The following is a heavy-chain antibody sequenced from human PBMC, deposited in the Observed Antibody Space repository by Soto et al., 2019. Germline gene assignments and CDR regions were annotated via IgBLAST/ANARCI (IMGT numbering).Heavy chain of an antibody. CDR3: ARLYYDYV. CDR1: GFTFGTYS. Sequence: GGSLRLSCAGSGFTFGTYSMNWVRQAAGKGLEWIAYISYDSDTIQYADSVKGRLTISRDNAKNSLYLQMNSLRDEDTAVYYCARLYYDYVCGQAPTVTVAS. CDR2: ISYDSDTI. J-gene: IGHJ6*02. V-gene: IGHV3-48*02. D-gene: IGHD3-3*01.